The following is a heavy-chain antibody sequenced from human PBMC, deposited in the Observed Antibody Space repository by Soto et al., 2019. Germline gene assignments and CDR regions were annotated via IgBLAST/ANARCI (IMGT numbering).Heavy chain of an antibody. CDR1: GGTFSSYA. CDR2: IIPIFGTA. D-gene: IGHD3-22*01. Sequence: GASVKVSCKASGGTFSSYAIGWVRQAPGQGLEWMGGIIPIFGTANYAQKFQGRVTITADESTSTAYMELSSLRSEDTAVYYCARGTPTYYYDSSGYPNLGVFDYWGQGTLVTVSS. CDR3: ARGTPTYYYDSSGYPNLGVFDY. J-gene: IGHJ4*02. V-gene: IGHV1-69*13.